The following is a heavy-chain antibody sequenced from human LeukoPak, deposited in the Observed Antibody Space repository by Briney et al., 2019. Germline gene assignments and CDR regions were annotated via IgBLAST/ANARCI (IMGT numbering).Heavy chain of an antibody. Sequence: PSETLSLTCTVSGGSISSSSYYWGWIRQPPGKGLEWIGSIYYSGSTYYNPSLKSRVTISVDTSKNQFSLKLSSVTAADTAVYYCARDTEDLGGEGGGPDYWGQGTLVTVSS. V-gene: IGHV4-39*07. CDR2: IYYSGST. J-gene: IGHJ4*02. CDR3: ARDTEDLGGEGGGPDY. D-gene: IGHD3-10*01. CDR1: GGSISSSSYY.